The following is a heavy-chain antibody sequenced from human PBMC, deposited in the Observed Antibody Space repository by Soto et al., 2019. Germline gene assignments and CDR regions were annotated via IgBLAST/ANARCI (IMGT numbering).Heavy chain of an antibody. J-gene: IGHJ4*02. V-gene: IGHV3-74*01. CDR3: VRDRNWQLDGC. CDR1: GFYFNNYW. Sequence: TGGSLRLSCAATGFYFNNYWMHWVRQAPGKGLVWVSRINGDGSSTNYADSVKGRFTISRDNAKDTLYLQMNSLRGEDTAVYYCVRDRNWQLDGCWGQGTLVTVSS. D-gene: IGHD1-1*01. CDR2: INGDGSST.